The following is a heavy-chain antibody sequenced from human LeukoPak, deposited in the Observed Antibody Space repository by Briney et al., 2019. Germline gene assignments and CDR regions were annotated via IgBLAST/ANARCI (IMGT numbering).Heavy chain of an antibody. CDR2: IYHSGST. CDR3: ARVRGLGYYDSSGYLDY. Sequence: SQTLSLTCAVSGGSISSGGYSWSWIRQPPGKGLEWIGYIYHSGSTYYNPSLKSRVTISVDRSKNQFSLKLSSVTAADTAVYYCARVRGLGYYDSSGYLDYWGQGTLVTVS. CDR1: GGSISSGGYS. D-gene: IGHD3-22*01. V-gene: IGHV4-30-2*01. J-gene: IGHJ4*02.